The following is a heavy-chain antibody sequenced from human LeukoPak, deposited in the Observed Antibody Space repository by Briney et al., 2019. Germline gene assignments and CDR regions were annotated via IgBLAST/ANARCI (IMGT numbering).Heavy chain of an antibody. D-gene: IGHD1-26*01. J-gene: IGHJ4*02. CDR1: GFTLSSNY. CDR3: ARDSVGAGYSDY. CDR2: IYSDGSI. Sequence: PGGSLRLSCAASGFTLSSNYMNWVRQAPGKGLEWVSVIYSDGSIYHADSVKGRFTISRDNSKNTLYLQMDSLRAEDTAVYYCARDSVGAGYSDYWGQGTLVTVSS. V-gene: IGHV3-53*01.